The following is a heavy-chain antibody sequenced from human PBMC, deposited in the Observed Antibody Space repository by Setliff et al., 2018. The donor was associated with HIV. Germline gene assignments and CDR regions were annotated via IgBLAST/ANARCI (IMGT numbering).Heavy chain of an antibody. J-gene: IGHJ4*02. CDR3: ARGGAVELWFRYFDF. V-gene: IGHV1-69*10. CDR1: GISFSSYP. Sequence: ASVKVSCKASGISFSSYPISWVRQAPGQGLEWMGVFIPILGKVHYAQKFQGRVTITADESTSTAYMGLSSLKSEDTAVYYCARGGAVELWFRYFDFRGQGTLVTVSS. D-gene: IGHD3-16*02. CDR2: FIPILGKV.